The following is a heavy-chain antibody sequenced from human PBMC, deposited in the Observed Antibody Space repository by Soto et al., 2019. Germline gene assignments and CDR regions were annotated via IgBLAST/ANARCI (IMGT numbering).Heavy chain of an antibody. Sequence: SETLSLTCTFSGDSTSNYSWNWIRQPAGKGLEWIGRIYTTGSSNYNPSLESRIAISVDTSENQFFLKLSSVTAADTAVYYCAGAAYNYGPFDSWGQGTLVTVSS. J-gene: IGHJ4*02. CDR1: GDSTSNYS. CDR2: IYTTGSS. CDR3: AGAAYNYGPFDS. D-gene: IGHD5-18*01. V-gene: IGHV4-4*07.